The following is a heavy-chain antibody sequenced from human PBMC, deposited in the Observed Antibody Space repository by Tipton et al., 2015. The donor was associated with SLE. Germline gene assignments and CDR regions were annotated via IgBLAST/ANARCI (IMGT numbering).Heavy chain of an antibody. J-gene: IGHJ4*02. V-gene: IGHV4-34*01. Sequence: TLSLTCAVHGGSSSGYYWSWIRQAPGKGLEWIGEINHSGYTNYNPSLKSRVNISVDTSKNQFSLRLSSVTAADTAVYYCARGGDPDYFDYWGQGTLVTVSS. CDR3: ARGGDPDYFDY. CDR1: GGSSSGYY. D-gene: IGHD2-21*01. CDR2: INHSGYT.